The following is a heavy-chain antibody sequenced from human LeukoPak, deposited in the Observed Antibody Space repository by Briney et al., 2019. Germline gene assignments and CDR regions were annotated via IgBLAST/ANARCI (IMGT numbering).Heavy chain of an antibody. Sequence: GASVKLSCKPSGYTFISHPMHWVRQAPGQRLEWMGWINAGNGKTEYSQKFQGRVTIIRDTSASTVYMELNSLRSEDTAMYYCARVRYYGSDGRFNYFDYWGQGTPLTVSS. J-gene: IGHJ4*02. CDR2: INAGNGKT. V-gene: IGHV1-3*01. CDR1: GYTFISHP. D-gene: IGHD3-10*01. CDR3: ARVRYYGSDGRFNYFDY.